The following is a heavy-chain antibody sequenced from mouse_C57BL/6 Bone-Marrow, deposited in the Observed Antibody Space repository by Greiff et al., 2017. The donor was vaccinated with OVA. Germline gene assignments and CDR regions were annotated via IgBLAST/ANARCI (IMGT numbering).Heavy chain of an antibody. V-gene: IGHV1-82*01. CDR1: GYAFSSSW. CDR3: ATLGPYYCDY. CDR2: IYPGDGDT. Sequence: QVQLQQSGPELVKPGASVKISCKASGYAFSSSWLNWVKQRPGKGLEWIGRIYPGDGDTTYNGKFKGKATLTADKSSSTAYMQLSSLTSEDSAVYFCATLGPYYCDYWGQGTTLTVSS. J-gene: IGHJ2*01. D-gene: IGHD4-1*01.